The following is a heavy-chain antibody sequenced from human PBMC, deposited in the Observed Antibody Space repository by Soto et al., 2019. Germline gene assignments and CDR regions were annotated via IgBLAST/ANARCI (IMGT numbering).Heavy chain of an antibody. D-gene: IGHD5-12*01. CDR3: ARNGQTYDYYFFDN. J-gene: IGHJ4*02. CDR2: INPSTLVT. CDR1: GCSLTHYY. Sequence: ASVKVFCKASGCSLTHYYMNWVRQDPGQGPEWVGVINPSTLVTSYAQKFQGRVTMTRDTSTSTAYMELNSLISEDTAVYYCARNGQTYDYYFFDNWGQGTLVTVSS. V-gene: IGHV1-46*01.